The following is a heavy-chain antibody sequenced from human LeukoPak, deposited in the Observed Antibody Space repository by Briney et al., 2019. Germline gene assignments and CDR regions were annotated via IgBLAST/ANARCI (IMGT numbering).Heavy chain of an antibody. CDR2: ISHTDDPS. V-gene: IGHV3-48*04. D-gene: IGHD6-19*01. Sequence: PGGSLRLSCEASGFTFSSFTMIWVRQAPGKGQEWVSSISHTDDPSHYADSVRGRFSISRDNAKNSLYLQMNSLRVEDTAVYYCTRDPNHPGYSSGWYYWGQGTLVTVSS. CDR1: GFTFSSFT. J-gene: IGHJ4*02. CDR3: TRDPNHPGYSSGWYY.